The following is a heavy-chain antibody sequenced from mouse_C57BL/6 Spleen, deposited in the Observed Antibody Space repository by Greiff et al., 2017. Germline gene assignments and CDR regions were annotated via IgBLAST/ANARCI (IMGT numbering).Heavy chain of an antibody. Sequence: VQLKQSGPGLAKPSQTLSLTCSVTGYSITSDYWNWIRKFPGNKLEYMGYISYSGSTYYNPSLKSRISITRDTSKNQYYLQLNSVTTEDTATYYCARYYGSSYWYFDVWGTGTTVTVSS. D-gene: IGHD1-1*01. V-gene: IGHV3-8*01. CDR1: GYSITSDY. CDR2: ISYSGST. CDR3: ARYYGSSYWYFDV. J-gene: IGHJ1*03.